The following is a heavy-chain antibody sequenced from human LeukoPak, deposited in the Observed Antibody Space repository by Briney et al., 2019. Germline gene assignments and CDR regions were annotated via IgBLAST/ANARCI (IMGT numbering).Heavy chain of an antibody. CDR3: ARGGGRRFSGFDP. V-gene: IGHV4-59*01. Sequence: SETLSLTCTVSGGSISSYYWSWIRRPPGKGLEWIGYIYYSGSTNYNPSLKSRVTISVDTSKNQFSLKLSSVTAADTAVYYCARGGGRRFSGFDPWGQGTLVTVSS. J-gene: IGHJ5*02. D-gene: IGHD3-10*01. CDR1: GGSISSYY. CDR2: IYYSGST.